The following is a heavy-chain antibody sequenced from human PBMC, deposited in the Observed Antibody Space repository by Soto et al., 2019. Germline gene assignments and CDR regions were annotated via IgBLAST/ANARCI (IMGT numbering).Heavy chain of an antibody. CDR1: GVSISSNVYY. CDR2: IYYAGST. Sequence: PSGTLSLTCTVSGVSISSNVYYWAWIRQPPGKGLEWIGSIYYAGSTYSNPSLQSRVSISVDSSKNQFSLKVSSVTGADTAVYYCARQYYDSSGWYFFDYWGPGPLVTVSS. J-gene: IGHJ4*02. D-gene: IGHD3-22*01. CDR3: ARQYYDSSGWYFFDY. V-gene: IGHV4-39*01.